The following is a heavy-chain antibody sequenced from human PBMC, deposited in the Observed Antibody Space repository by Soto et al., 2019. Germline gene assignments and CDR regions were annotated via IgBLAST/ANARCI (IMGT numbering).Heavy chain of an antibody. Sequence: ASVKVSCKASGYTFTSYGISWVRQAPGQGLEWMGWISAYNGNTNYAQKLQGRVTMTTDTSTSTAYMELRSLRSDDTAVYYCARDLYLYDSSGYYPYNYFDYWGQGTPVTVSS. D-gene: IGHD3-22*01. CDR2: ISAYNGNT. V-gene: IGHV1-18*01. CDR1: GYTFTSYG. CDR3: ARDLYLYDSSGYYPYNYFDY. J-gene: IGHJ4*02.